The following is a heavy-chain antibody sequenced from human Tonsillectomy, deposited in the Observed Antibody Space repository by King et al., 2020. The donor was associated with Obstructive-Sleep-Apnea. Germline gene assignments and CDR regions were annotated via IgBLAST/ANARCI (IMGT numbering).Heavy chain of an antibody. Sequence: VQLVQSGGGLVQPGGSLRLSCAASGFTFSSYWMHWVRQAPGKGLVWVSRIYSDGSSTSYADSVKGRFPISRDNAKNTLYLQMNSLRAEDTAVYYCARDSLWFGESPPDYWGQGTLVTVSS. J-gene: IGHJ4*02. CDR3: ARDSLWFGESPPDY. D-gene: IGHD3-10*01. CDR1: GFTFSSYW. V-gene: IGHV3-74*01. CDR2: IYSDGSST.